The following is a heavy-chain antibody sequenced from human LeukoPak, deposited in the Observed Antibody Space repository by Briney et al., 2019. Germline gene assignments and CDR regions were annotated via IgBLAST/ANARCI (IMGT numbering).Heavy chain of an antibody. CDR3: AKDRGYPYAKYHYDSSGTALDY. CDR2: ISRSNSHI. Sequence: GGSLRLSCAASGFIFSSYSMNWVRQAPGKGLEWVSSISRSNSHIYYADSVKGRFTISRDNAKNSLYLQMNSLRAEDTAVYYCAKDRGYPYAKYHYDSSGTALDYWGQGTLVTVSS. J-gene: IGHJ4*02. D-gene: IGHD3-22*01. V-gene: IGHV3-21*01. CDR1: GFIFSSYS.